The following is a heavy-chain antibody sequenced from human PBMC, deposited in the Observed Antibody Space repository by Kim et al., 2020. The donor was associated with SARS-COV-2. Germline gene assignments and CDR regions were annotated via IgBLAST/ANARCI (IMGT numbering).Heavy chain of an antibody. J-gene: IGHJ6*02. D-gene: IGHD3-22*01. CDR3: TTDHMGSVNPNTQRKYYYDSNV. CDR1: GFTFSNAW. Sequence: GGSLRLSCAASGFTFSNAWMSWVRQAPGKGLEWVGRIKSKTDGGTTDYAAPVKGRFTISRDDSKNTLYLQMNSLKTEETAVYYCTTDHMGSVNPNTQRKYYYDSNVWGQGTTVTVSS. V-gene: IGHV3-15*01. CDR2: IKSKTDGGTT.